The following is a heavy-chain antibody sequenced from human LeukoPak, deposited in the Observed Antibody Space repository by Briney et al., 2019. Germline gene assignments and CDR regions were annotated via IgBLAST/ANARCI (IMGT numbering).Heavy chain of an antibody. V-gene: IGHV4-39*07. Sequence: SETLSLTCTVSGGSISSSSHYWGWIRQPPGKGLEWIGSMYYRGSTYHNPSLKSRVTISVDTSKNQFSLKLSSVTAADTAVYYCARVLAAMVRIKRYYYYMDVWGKGTTVTVSS. CDR1: GGSISSSSHY. D-gene: IGHD5-18*01. J-gene: IGHJ6*03. CDR2: MYYRGST. CDR3: ARVLAAMVRIKRYYYYMDV.